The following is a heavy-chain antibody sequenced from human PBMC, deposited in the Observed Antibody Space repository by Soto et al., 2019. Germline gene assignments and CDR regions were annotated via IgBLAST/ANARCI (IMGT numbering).Heavy chain of an antibody. CDR1: GFTFSSYW. CDR3: ARDTLYCSGGSCYGDY. CDR2: IKQDGSEK. V-gene: IGHV3-7*01. Sequence: GESLKISCAASGFTFSSYWMSWVRQAPGKGLEWVANIKQDGSEKYYVDSVKGRFTISRDNAKNSLYLQMNSLRAEDTAVYYCARDTLYCSGGSCYGDYWGQGTLVTVSS. J-gene: IGHJ4*02. D-gene: IGHD2-15*01.